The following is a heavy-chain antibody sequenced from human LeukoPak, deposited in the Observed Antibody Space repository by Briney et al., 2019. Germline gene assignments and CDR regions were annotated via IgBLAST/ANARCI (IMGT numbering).Heavy chain of an antibody. CDR2: IYPGDSDT. CDR1: GYSFTSYW. J-gene: IGHJ5*02. D-gene: IGHD2-15*01. Sequence: GEFLKISCKGSGYSFTSYWIGWVRQMPGKGLEWMGIIYPGDSDTRYSPSFQGQVTISADKSISTAYLQWCSLKASDTAMYYCARWCSGGSCYSDWFDPWGQGTLVTVSS. CDR3: ARWCSGGSCYSDWFDP. V-gene: IGHV5-51*01.